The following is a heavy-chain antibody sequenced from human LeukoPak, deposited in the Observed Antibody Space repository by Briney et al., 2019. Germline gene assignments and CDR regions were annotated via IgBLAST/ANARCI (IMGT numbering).Heavy chain of an antibody. Sequence: PSETLSLTCTVSGGSISSSSYYWGWIRQPPGKGLEWIGSIYYSGSTYYNPSLKSRVTISVDTSKNQFSLKLSSVTAADTAVYYCARGSSGWYTKGAFDIWGQGTMVTVSS. CDR1: GGSISSSSYY. J-gene: IGHJ3*02. D-gene: IGHD6-19*01. CDR2: IYYSGST. CDR3: ARGSSGWYTKGAFDI. V-gene: IGHV4-39*07.